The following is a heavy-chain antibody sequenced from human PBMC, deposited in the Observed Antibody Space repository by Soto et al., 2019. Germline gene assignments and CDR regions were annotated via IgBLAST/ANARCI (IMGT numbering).Heavy chain of an antibody. J-gene: IGHJ6*02. V-gene: IGHV1-69*13. CDR2: IIPIFGTA. CDR1: GGTFSSYA. D-gene: IGHD6-19*01. Sequence: SVKVSCKASGGTFSSYAISWVRQAPGQGLEWMGGIIPIFGTANYAQKFQGRVTITADESTSTAYMELSSLRSEDTAVYYCARDPGSSGWYGYGMDVWGQRTTVTVSS. CDR3: ARDPGSSGWYGYGMDV.